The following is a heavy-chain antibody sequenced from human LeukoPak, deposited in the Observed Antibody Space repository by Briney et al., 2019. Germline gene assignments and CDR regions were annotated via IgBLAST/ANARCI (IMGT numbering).Heavy chain of an antibody. J-gene: IGHJ4*02. D-gene: IGHD6-6*01. Sequence: SLPLSCAASDFTFSRYSMNWFRQAPGKGLEWVAVISYDGSNKYYADSVKGRFTISRDNSKNTLYLQMNSLRAKDTAVYYCAKDQKWIAPGTLAARPTFYFDYWGQGTLGTVSS. CDR1: DFTFSRYS. CDR2: ISYDGSNK. V-gene: IGHV3-30*18. CDR3: AKDQKWIAPGTLAARPTFYFDY.